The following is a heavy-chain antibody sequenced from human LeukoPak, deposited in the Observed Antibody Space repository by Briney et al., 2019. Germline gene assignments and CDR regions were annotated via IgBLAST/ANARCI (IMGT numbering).Heavy chain of an antibody. CDR3: AKLVIAAAGRTLDY. Sequence: GGSLRLSCAASGFTFSSYGMHWVRQAPGKGLEWVADISYDGSNKYYADPVKGRFTISRDNSKNTLYLQMNSLRAEDTAVYYCAKLVIAAAGRTLDYWGQGTLVTVSS. J-gene: IGHJ4*02. CDR2: ISYDGSNK. CDR1: GFTFSSYG. V-gene: IGHV3-30*18. D-gene: IGHD6-13*01.